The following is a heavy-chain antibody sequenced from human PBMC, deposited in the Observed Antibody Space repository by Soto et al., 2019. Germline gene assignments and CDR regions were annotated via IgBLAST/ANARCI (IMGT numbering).Heavy chain of an antibody. CDR1: GFTFSTYT. J-gene: IGHJ4*02. V-gene: IGHV3-23*01. Sequence: GGSLRLSCGASGFTFSTYTMTWVRQAPGKGLEWVSSIGGSDGGTYYADSVRGRFTISRDDSKNTLSLQMNNLRAEDTALYYCDKDSWHGGSSSSGMDHWGRGTLVTVSS. D-gene: IGHD2-15*01. CDR3: DKDSWHGGSSSSGMDH. CDR2: IGGSDGGT.